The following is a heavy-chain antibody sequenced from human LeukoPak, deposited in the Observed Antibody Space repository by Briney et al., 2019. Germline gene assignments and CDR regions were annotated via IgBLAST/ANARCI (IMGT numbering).Heavy chain of an antibody. V-gene: IGHV3-9*01. CDR1: GFTFDDYA. Sequence: GRSLRLSCAASGFTFDDYAMHWVRQAPGKGLEWVSGISWNSGSIGYADSVKGRFTISRDNAKNTLYLQMNSLRAEDTAVYYCARDTSRLRPPSGSYYYWGQGTLVTVSS. J-gene: IGHJ4*02. D-gene: IGHD1-26*01. CDR2: ISWNSGSI. CDR3: ARDTSRLRPPSGSYYY.